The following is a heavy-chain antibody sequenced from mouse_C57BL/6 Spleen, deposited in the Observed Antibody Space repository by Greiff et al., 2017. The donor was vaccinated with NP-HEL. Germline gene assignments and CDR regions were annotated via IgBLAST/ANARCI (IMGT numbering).Heavy chain of an antibody. CDR2: INPNNGGT. D-gene: IGHD2-3*01. J-gene: IGHJ3*01. CDR3: ARGLYDGYYGWFAY. CDR1: GYTFTDYN. V-gene: IGHV1-18*01. Sequence: EVQLQQSGPELVKPGASVKIPCKASGYTFTDYNMDWVKQSHGKSLEWIGDINPNNGGTIYNQKFKGKATLTVDKSSSTAYMELRSLTSEDTAVYYCARGLYDGYYGWFAYWGQGTLVTVSA.